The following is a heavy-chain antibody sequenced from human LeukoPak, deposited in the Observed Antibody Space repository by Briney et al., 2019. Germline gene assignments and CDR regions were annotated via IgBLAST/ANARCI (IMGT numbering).Heavy chain of an antibody. J-gene: IGHJ6*04. Sequence: ASVKVSCKASGYTFTSYDINWVRQATGQGLEWMGWMNPNSGNTGYAQKFQGRVTMTRNTSISTAYMELSSLRSEDTAVYYCARALMANYYDSPDPPGADLDVWGKGTTVTVSS. CDR1: GYTFTSYD. V-gene: IGHV1-8*01. CDR3: ARALMANYYDSPDPPGADLDV. D-gene: IGHD3-22*01. CDR2: MNPNSGNT.